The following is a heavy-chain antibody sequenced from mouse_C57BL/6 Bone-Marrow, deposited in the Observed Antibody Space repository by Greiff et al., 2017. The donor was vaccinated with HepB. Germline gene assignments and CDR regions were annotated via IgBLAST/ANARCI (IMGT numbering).Heavy chain of an antibody. Sequence: QVQLQQSGAELVKPGASVKLSCKASGYTFTSYWMHWVKQRPGQGLEWIGMIHPNSGSTNYNEKFKSKATLTVDKSSSTAYMQLSSLTSEDSAVHYCARRGLLYWYFDVWGTGTTVTVSS. CDR3: ARRGLLYWYFDV. V-gene: IGHV1-64*01. CDR2: IHPNSGST. CDR1: GYTFTSYW. J-gene: IGHJ1*03. D-gene: IGHD2-1*01.